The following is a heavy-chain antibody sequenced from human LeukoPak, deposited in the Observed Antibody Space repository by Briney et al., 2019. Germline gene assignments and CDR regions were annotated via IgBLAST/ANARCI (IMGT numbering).Heavy chain of an antibody. CDR1: GFTFSSYE. Sequence: PGGSLRLSCAAAGFTFSSYETHWVRQAPGKGLEWVSYISSSGSSIYYADSVKGRFTISRDNAKNSLYLQMNSLRAEDTAVYYCARDSKRPFYYYGMDVWGQGTTVTVSS. V-gene: IGHV3-48*03. CDR2: ISSSGSSI. J-gene: IGHJ6*02. CDR3: ARDSKRPFYYYGMDV. D-gene: IGHD6-6*01.